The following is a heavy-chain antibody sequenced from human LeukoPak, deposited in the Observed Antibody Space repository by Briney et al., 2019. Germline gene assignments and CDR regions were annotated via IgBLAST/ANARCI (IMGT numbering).Heavy chain of an antibody. CDR2: ISYDGSNK. V-gene: IGHV3-30*18. D-gene: IGHD3-9*01. J-gene: IGHJ6*02. Sequence: PGGSLRLSCAASGFTFSSYEMNWVRQAPGKGLEWVAVISYDGSNKCYADSVKGRFTISRDNSKNTLYLQMNSLRAEDTAVYYCAKISGLRYFDWLLQTPNYGMDVWGQGTTVTVSS. CDR3: AKISGLRYFDWLLQTPNYGMDV. CDR1: GFTFSSYE.